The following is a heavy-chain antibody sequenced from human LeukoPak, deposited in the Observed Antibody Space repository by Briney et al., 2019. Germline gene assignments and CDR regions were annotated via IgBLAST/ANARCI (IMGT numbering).Heavy chain of an antibody. CDR1: GFSFSTFE. Sequence: SGGSLRLSCAASGFSFSTFEMTWARQAPGKGLDWVSGISWNSGSIGYADSVKGRFTISRDNAKNSLYLQMNSLRAEDTALYYCAKGSRRRHSSGWPIDYWGQGTLVTVSS. CDR3: AKGSRRRHSSGWPIDY. J-gene: IGHJ4*02. D-gene: IGHD6-19*01. V-gene: IGHV3-9*01. CDR2: ISWNSGSI.